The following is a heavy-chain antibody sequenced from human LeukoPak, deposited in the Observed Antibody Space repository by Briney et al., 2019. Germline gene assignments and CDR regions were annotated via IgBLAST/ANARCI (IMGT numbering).Heavy chain of an antibody. CDR3: AKDGDSSGNDFQH. D-gene: IGHD3-22*01. CDR2: ISGSGGST. V-gene: IGHV3-23*01. CDR1: GFTFSSYA. J-gene: IGHJ1*01. Sequence: GRSLRLSCAASGFTFSSYAMSWVRQAPGKGLEWVSVISGSGGSTDYADSVKGRFTISRDNSKNTLYLQMNSLRAGDTAVYYCAKDGDSSGNDFQHWGQGTLVTVSS.